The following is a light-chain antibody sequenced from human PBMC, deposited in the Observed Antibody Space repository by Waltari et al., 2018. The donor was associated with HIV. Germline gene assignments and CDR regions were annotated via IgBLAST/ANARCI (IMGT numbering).Light chain of an antibody. CDR3: QQYSNWLTYT. V-gene: IGKV3-15*01. CDR2: GAS. Sequence: EIVMTQSPDTLSVSPGVRATLSCRASQSVSSNLAWYQQKPGQAPRLLMYGASTRATGIPARFSGSGSGTEFTLTISGLQSEDFAVYYCQQYSNWLTYTFGQGTKLEIK. CDR1: QSVSSN. J-gene: IGKJ2*01.